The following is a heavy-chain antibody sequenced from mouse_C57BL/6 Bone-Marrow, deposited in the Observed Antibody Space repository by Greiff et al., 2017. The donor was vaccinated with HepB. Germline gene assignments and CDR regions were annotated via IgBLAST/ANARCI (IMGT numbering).Heavy chain of an antibody. Sequence: VKVVESGAELVRPGASVTLSCKASGYTFTDYEMHWVKQTPVHGLEWIGAIDPETGGTAYNQKFKGKAILTADKSSSTAYMELRSLTSEDSAVYYCTRSGSYATRAWFAYWGQGTLVTVSA. CDR1: GYTFTDYE. CDR3: TRSGSYATRAWFAY. V-gene: IGHV1-15*01. J-gene: IGHJ3*01. D-gene: IGHD1-1*01. CDR2: IDPETGGT.